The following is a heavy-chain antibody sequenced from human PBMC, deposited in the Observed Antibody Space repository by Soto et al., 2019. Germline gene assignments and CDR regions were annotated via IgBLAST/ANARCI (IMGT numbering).Heavy chain of an antibody. V-gene: IGHV3-23*01. CDR2: ISGSGGST. CDR3: AKDSHIVVVPAANFDY. CDR1: GFTFSSYA. D-gene: IGHD2-2*01. J-gene: IGHJ4*02. Sequence: PGGSLRLSCAASGFTFSSYAMSWVRQAPGKGLEWVSAISGSGGSTYYADSVKGRFTISRDNSKNTLYLQMNSLRAEDTAVYYCAKDSHIVVVPAANFDYWGKGTLVPVAS.